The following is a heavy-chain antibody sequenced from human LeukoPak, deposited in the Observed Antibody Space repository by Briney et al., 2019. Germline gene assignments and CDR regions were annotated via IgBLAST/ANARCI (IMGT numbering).Heavy chain of an antibody. V-gene: IGHV3-7*01. Sequence: GGSLRLSCAASRFTFSSYWMSWVRQAPGKGLEWVANIKQDGSEKYYVDSVEGRFTISRDNAKNSLYLQMDSLRAEDTAVYYCARDRPGGYYNYWGQGTLATVSS. CDR3: ARDRPGGYYNY. CDR1: RFTFSSYW. J-gene: IGHJ4*02. CDR2: IKQDGSEK. D-gene: IGHD1-26*01.